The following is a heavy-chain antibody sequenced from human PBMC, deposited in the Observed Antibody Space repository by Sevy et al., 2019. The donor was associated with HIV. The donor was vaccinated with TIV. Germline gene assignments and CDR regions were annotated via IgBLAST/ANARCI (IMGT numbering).Heavy chain of an antibody. V-gene: IGHV3-23*01. D-gene: IGHD2-8*01. J-gene: IGHJ4*02. CDR2: FSFGCGRI. CDR3: AREGCTQPHDY. CDR1: GFTFAKYS. Sequence: GGSLRLSCAASGFTFAKYSMSWVRQAPGKGLEWVSTFSFGCGRINYADSVKGRLTISRGDSKNTLFLQMNSLRAEDTATYFCAREGCTQPHDYWGQGTLVTVSS.